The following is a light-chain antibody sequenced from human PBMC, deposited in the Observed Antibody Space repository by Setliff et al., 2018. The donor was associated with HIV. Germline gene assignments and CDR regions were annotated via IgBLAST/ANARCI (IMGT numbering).Light chain of an antibody. CDR3: CSYARGSTYV. V-gene: IGLV2-14*03. CDR1: SSDIGRYNY. CDR2: DVS. J-gene: IGLJ1*01. Sequence: QSALTQPASVSGSPGQSITIFCTGTSSDIGRYNYVSWYQQYPGKGPTLVIFDVSERPSGVSNRFSGSKSGNTASLIISGLQPDDEADYYCCSYARGSTYVFGSGTKVTV.